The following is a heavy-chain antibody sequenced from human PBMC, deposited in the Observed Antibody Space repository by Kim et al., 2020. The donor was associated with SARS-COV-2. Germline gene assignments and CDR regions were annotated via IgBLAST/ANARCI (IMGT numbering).Heavy chain of an antibody. CDR3: ARSWDV. V-gene: IGHV1-2*02. CDR2: PNSGGT. J-gene: IGHJ6*02. Sequence: PNSGGTNYAQKFQGRVTMTRDTSISTAYMGLSRLRSDDTAVYYCARSWDVWGQGTTVTVSS.